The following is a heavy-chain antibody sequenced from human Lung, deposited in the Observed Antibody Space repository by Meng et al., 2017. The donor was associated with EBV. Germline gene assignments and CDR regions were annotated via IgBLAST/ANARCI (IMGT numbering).Heavy chain of an antibody. J-gene: IGHJ4*02. Sequence: QLETQESGSGLLKPSETLSLTCGASGRSFSSSYWSWIRQPPGKGLEWIGQINYSGITNYNPSLKSRVTISVDTSKNQFSLSLNSVTAADTAVYYCARGGTSSAPFDYWGQETLVTVSS. CDR3: ARGGTSSAPFDY. V-gene: IGHV4-34*01. D-gene: IGHD2-2*01. CDR1: GRSFSSSY. CDR2: INYSGIT.